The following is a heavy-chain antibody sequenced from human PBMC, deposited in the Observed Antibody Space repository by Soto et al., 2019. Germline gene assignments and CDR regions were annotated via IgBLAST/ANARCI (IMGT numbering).Heavy chain of an antibody. V-gene: IGHV4-31*03. CDR1: GGAIDSGGYY. Sequence: SETLSLTCNVSGGAIDSGGYYWCWIRQLPGKGLEWIGYIYYSGSTYYNPSLKSRVSISIDTSKNQFSLKLVSVTAADTAVYYCARVGSSYARRGLDVWGQGTTVTVSS. CDR2: IYYSGST. CDR3: ARVGSSYARRGLDV. J-gene: IGHJ6*02. D-gene: IGHD3-16*01.